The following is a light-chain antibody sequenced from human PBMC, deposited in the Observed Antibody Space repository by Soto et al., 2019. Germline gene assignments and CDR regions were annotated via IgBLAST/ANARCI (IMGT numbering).Light chain of an antibody. V-gene: IGKV1-5*01. CDR1: QSISSW. Sequence: DTQMTQSPPTLPASVGDRVTITCRASQSISSWLAWYQQKPGKGPKLLIYDASSLESGVPSRFSGSGSGTEFTLTISSLKPDDFASYYCQQYNSYPRTFGQGTKVEIK. CDR3: QQYNSYPRT. J-gene: IGKJ1*01. CDR2: DAS.